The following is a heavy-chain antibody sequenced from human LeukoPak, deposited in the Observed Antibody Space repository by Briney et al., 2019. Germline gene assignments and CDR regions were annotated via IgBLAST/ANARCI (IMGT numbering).Heavy chain of an antibody. CDR1: GFTFRNYA. Sequence: PGGSLRLSCAASGFTFRNYAMHWVRQAPGKGLEWVAHILYDANTQYYPDSVKGRFTITRDNSKNTLYLQMNSLRAEDTAVYYCAKDDYGMDVWGQGTTVTVSS. J-gene: IGHJ6*02. CDR2: ILYDANTQ. V-gene: IGHV3-30-3*01. CDR3: AKDDYGMDV.